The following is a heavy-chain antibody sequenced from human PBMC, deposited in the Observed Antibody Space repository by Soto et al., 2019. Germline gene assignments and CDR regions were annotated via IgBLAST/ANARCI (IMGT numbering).Heavy chain of an antibody. D-gene: IGHD6-19*01. V-gene: IGHV3-30*18. CDR1: GFTFSSYG. Sequence: QVQLVESGGGVVQPGRSLRLSCAASGFTFSSYGMHWVRQAPGKGLEWVAVISYDGSNKYYADSVKGRFTISRDNSKNTLYLPMNSLRAEDTAVYYCAKDRAVAAKLGAFDIWGQGTMVTVSS. CDR2: ISYDGSNK. CDR3: AKDRAVAAKLGAFDI. J-gene: IGHJ3*02.